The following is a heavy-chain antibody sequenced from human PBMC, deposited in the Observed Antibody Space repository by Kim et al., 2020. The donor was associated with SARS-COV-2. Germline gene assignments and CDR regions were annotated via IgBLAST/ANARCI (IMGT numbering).Heavy chain of an antibody. Sequence: GGSLRLSCAASGFTFSSNAMSWVRQAPGKGLEWVSAISGSGGSTYYADSVKGRFTISRDNSKNTLYLQMNSLRAEDTAVYYCAKGVWQQLVFGDRRDYWGQGTLVTVSS. CDR3: AKGVWQQLVFGDRRDY. CDR1: GFTFSSNA. V-gene: IGHV3-23*01. CDR2: ISGSGGST. J-gene: IGHJ4*02. D-gene: IGHD6-13*01.